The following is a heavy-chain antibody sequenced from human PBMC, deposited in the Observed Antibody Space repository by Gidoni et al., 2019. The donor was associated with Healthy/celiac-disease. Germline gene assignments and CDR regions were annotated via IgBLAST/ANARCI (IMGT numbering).Heavy chain of an antibody. CDR3: ARLLTGTSDY. Sequence: SPSFQGHVTISADKSISTAYLQWSSLKASDTAMYYCARLLTGTSDYWGQGTLVTVSS. V-gene: IGHV5-10-1*01. J-gene: IGHJ4*02. D-gene: IGHD1-7*01.